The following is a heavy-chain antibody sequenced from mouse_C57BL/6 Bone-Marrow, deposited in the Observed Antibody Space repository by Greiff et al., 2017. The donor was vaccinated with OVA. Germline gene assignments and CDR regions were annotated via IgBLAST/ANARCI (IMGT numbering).Heavy chain of an antibody. J-gene: IGHJ4*01. CDR2: IYPYNGVS. D-gene: IGHD1-1*01. CDR3: ARGGYYGSFYYAMDY. Sequence: DVKLQESGPELVKPGASVKISCKASGYSFTGYYMHWVKQSHGNILDWIGYIYPYNGVSSYNQKFKGKATLTVDKSSSTAYMELRSLTSEDSAVYYCARGGYYGSFYYAMDYWGQGTSVTVSS. V-gene: IGHV1-31*01. CDR1: GYSFTGYY.